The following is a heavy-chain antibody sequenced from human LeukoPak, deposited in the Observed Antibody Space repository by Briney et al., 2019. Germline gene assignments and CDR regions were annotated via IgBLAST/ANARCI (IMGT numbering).Heavy chain of an antibody. V-gene: IGHV3-30-3*01. D-gene: IGHD6-13*01. J-gene: IGHJ4*02. CDR2: TSYDGSNK. CDR1: GFTFSSYA. CDR3: ARDGSRIAAAGRGGFDY. Sequence: PGGSLRLSCAASGFTFSSYAMHWVRQAPGKGLEWVAVTSYDGSNKYYADSVKGRFTISRDNSKNTLYLQMNSLRAEDTAVYYCARDGSRIAAAGRGGFDYWGQGTLVTVSS.